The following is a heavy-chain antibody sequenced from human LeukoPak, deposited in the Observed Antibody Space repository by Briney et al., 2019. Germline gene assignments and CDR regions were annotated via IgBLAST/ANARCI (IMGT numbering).Heavy chain of an antibody. CDR2: ISSSGSYI. J-gene: IGHJ4*02. CDR3: AIVARYASGSPDYTDS. D-gene: IGHD3-10*01. V-gene: IGHV3-21*01. CDR1: GFTFSGYS. Sequence: GGSLRLSCAASGFTFSGYSMNWVRQAPGTGLEWVSSISSSGSYIFYADSVKGRFTISRDNAKNALYLQMNSLRAEDTAVYYCAIVARYASGSPDYTDSWGQGTLVTVSS.